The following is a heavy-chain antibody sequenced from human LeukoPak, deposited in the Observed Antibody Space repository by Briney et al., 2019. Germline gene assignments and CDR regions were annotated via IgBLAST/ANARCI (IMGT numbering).Heavy chain of an antibody. V-gene: IGHV3-7*01. D-gene: IGHD6-6*01. J-gene: IGHJ4*02. Sequence: GGSLRLSCAASGFTFSDYWVSWLRQAPGKGLEWVAHTNEHGSDSYYVDSVKGRFTISRDNAKNSLYLQMNSLRVEYTAVYYCASWRAISSEANWGQGTLVTVSS. CDR2: TNEHGSDS. CDR3: ASWRAISSEAN. CDR1: GFTFSDYW.